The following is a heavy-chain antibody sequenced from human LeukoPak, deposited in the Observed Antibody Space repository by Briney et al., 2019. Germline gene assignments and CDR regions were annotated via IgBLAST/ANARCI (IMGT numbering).Heavy chain of an antibody. D-gene: IGHD2-21*01. J-gene: IGHJ6*01. Sequence: PGSSLTHSCAASGFTFNSYTMHWVRQAPPKELEWVAVISYDGSNKYYADSVKGRFTISRDNSKRELDLQMHSMRREDTAVYYCGVRPGAPAVWGDGATVTVSS. V-gene: IGHV3-30-3*01. CDR1: GFTFNSYT. CDR3: GVRPGAPAV. CDR2: ISYDGSNK.